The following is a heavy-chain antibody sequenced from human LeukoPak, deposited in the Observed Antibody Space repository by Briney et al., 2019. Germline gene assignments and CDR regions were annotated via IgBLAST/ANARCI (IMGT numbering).Heavy chain of an antibody. D-gene: IGHD3-10*01. CDR2: MNPNSGNT. V-gene: IGHV1-8*01. CDR3: ARGHGYYYGSGSKFDY. CDR1: GYTFTSYD. Sequence: ASVKVSCKASGYTFTSYDINWVRQATGQGLEWMGWMNPNSGNTGYAQKFQGRVTMTRSTSISTAYMELSSLRSEDTAVYYCARGHGYYYGSGSKFDYRGQGTLVTVSS. J-gene: IGHJ4*02.